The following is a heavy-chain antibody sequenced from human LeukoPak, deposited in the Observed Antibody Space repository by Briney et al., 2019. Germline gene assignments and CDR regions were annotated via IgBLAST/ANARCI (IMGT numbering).Heavy chain of an antibody. Sequence: SETLSLTCTVSGGSISSGGYYWSWIRQPPGKGLEWIGYIYHSGSTYYNPPLKSRVTISVDRSKNQFSLKLSSVTAADTAVYYCARIIAVAGNLFDYWGQGTLVTVSS. CDR1: GGSISSGGYY. D-gene: IGHD6-19*01. CDR2: IYHSGST. CDR3: ARIIAVAGNLFDY. V-gene: IGHV4-30-2*01. J-gene: IGHJ4*02.